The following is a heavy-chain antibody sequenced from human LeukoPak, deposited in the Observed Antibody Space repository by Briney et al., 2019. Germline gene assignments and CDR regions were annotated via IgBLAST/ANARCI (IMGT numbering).Heavy chain of an antibody. J-gene: IGHJ4*02. CDR2: IDPSDSYT. CDR1: GYSFTSYW. D-gene: IGHD3-22*01. V-gene: IGHV5-10-1*01. Sequence: GESLKISCKGSGYSFTSYWISWVRQMPGKGLEWMGRIDPSDSYTNYSPSFQGHVTISADKSISTAYLQWSSLKASDTAMYYCARQAYYYDSSKRVFDYWGQGTLVTVSS. CDR3: ARQAYYYDSSKRVFDY.